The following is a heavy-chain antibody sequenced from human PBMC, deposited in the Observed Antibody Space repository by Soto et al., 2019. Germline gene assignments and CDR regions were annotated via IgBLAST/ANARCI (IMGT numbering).Heavy chain of an antibody. V-gene: IGHV1-3*01. CDR2: INAGNGNT. J-gene: IGHJ4*02. D-gene: IGHD2-2*01. CDR1: GYTFTSYA. Sequence: SVKVSCKASGYTFTSYAMHWVRQAPGQRLEWMGWINAGNGNTKYSQKFQGRVTITRDTSASTAYMELSSLRSEDTAVYYCARDYCSSTSCYGFLFDYWGQGTLVTVSS. CDR3: ARDYCSSTSCYGFLFDY.